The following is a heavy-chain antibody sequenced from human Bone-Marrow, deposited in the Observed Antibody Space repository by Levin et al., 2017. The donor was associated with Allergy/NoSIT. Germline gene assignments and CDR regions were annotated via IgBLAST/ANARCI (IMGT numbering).Heavy chain of an antibody. D-gene: IGHD5-12*01. V-gene: IGHV3-30*18. CDR3: AKGGQDIVATITAYGKADYFDY. J-gene: IGHJ4*02. CDR1: GFTFSSYG. Sequence: GESLKISCAASGFTFSSYGMHWVRQAPGKGLEWVAVISYDGSNKYYADSVKGRFTISRDNSKNTLYLQMNSLRAEDTAVYYCAKGGQDIVATITAYGKADYFDYWGQGTLVTVSS. CDR2: ISYDGSNK.